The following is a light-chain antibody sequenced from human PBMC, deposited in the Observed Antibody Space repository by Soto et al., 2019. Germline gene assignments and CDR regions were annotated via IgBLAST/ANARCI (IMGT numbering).Light chain of an antibody. CDR3: QQFGTSSIT. CDR1: QSVSSSY. J-gene: IGKJ5*01. CDR2: GAS. Sequence: EIVLTPSPGTLSLSPGERATLSCRASQSVSSSYLAWYQRKPGQAPRLLIYGASSRATGIPDRFSGSGSGTDFTLTISRLEPEDFAVYYCQQFGTSSITFGQGTRLEIK. V-gene: IGKV3-20*01.